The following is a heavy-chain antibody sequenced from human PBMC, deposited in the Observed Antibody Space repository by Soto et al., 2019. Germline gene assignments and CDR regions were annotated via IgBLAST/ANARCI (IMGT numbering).Heavy chain of an antibody. CDR1: GYTFTSYG. J-gene: IGHJ5*02. V-gene: IGHV1-18*01. Sequence: QVQLMQSGAEVKKPGASVKVSCKSSGYTFTSYGISWVRQAPGQGLEWMGWISGYNGNTNYAQKLQGRVTMTTDTSTSTGHRERRRRRSEDTAVDDCARDEGYKWNDGGWFDPWGQGTLVTVSS. CDR2: ISGYNGNT. CDR3: ARDEGYKWNDGGWFDP. D-gene: IGHD1-1*01.